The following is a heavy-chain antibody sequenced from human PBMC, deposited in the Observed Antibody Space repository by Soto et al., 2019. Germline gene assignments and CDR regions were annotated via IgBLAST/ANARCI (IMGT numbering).Heavy chain of an antibody. CDR1: GFSLSTSGVG. D-gene: IGHD5-18*01. J-gene: IGHJ4*02. Sequence: GPTLGNPTNPLTLTCTFSGFSLSTSGVGVGWIRQPPGKALEWLALIYWDDDKRYSPSLKSRLTITKDTSKNQVVLTMTNMDPVDTATYYCEHRGGYSYGQGYFDYWGQGTLVTVYS. CDR3: EHRGGYSYGQGYFDY. V-gene: IGHV2-5*02. CDR2: IYWDDDK.